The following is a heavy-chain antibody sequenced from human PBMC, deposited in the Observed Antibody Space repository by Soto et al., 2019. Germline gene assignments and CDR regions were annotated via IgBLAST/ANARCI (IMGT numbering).Heavy chain of an antibody. Sequence: QVQLVQSGAEVKKPGSSVKVSCKASGGTFSSYAISWVRQAPGQGLEWMGGIIPIFGTANYAQKFQGRVTMTADESTSTAYMELSSLRSEDTAVYYCAREVVRYSSGWEWWELPNNNNYYGMDVWGQGTTVTVSS. CDR2: IIPIFGTA. D-gene: IGHD6-19*01. J-gene: IGHJ6*02. CDR3: AREVVRYSSGWEWWELPNNNNYYGMDV. V-gene: IGHV1-69*01. CDR1: GGTFSSYA.